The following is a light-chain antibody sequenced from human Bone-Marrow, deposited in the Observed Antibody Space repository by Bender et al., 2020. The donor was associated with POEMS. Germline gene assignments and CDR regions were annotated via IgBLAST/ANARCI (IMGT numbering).Light chain of an antibody. V-gene: IGLV2-23*01. CDR3: CSVATSGAYV. J-gene: IGLJ1*01. CDR1: TSDVGSSKY. CDR2: EGT. Sequence: QSVVTQPPSASGTPGQSITISCTGTTSDVGSSKYVFWYQQYPGKAPRLMIYEGTERPSGVSSRFSASKSDNTASLTISGLQAEDEADYYCCSVATSGAYVFGTGTKVTV.